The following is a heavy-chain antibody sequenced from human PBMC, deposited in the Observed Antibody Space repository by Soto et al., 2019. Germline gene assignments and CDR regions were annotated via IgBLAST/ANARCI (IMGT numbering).Heavy chain of an antibody. CDR3: ARVGSSWYEVDY. V-gene: IGHV4-28*03. Sequence: PSETLSLTCAVSGYSISSSNWWGWIRQPPGKGLEWIGYIYYSGSTYYNPSLKSRVTMSVDTSKNQFSLKLSSVTAADTAVYYCARVGSSWYEVDYWSQGNLVTVSS. J-gene: IGHJ4*02. D-gene: IGHD6-13*01. CDR2: IYYSGST. CDR1: GYSISSSNW.